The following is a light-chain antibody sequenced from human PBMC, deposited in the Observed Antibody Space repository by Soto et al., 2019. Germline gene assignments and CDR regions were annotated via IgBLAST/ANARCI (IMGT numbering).Light chain of an antibody. J-gene: IGLJ1*01. Sequence: QSALTQPPSASGSPGQSVTISCTGTSSDVGGYNYVSWYQHHPGKAPKLMLYEVSQRPSGVPDRFSGSKSANTASLNVSGLQAEDEADYYCSSYAGNNNYVFGTGTKLTVL. CDR3: SSYAGNNNYV. CDR1: SSDVGGYNY. CDR2: EVS. V-gene: IGLV2-8*01.